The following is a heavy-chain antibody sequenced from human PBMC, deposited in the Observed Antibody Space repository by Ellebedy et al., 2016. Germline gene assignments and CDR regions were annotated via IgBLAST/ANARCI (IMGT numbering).Heavy chain of an antibody. CDR2: VYFIGST. CDR1: GGSISTRTSF. D-gene: IGHD5-12*01. J-gene: IGHJ3*02. V-gene: IGHV4-61*05. CDR3: ARHSADSGRRAFDI. Sequence: SETLSLTCTVSGGSISTRTSFWGWIRQPPGKGLEWIGYVYFIGSTNYNPSLKSRVTMSVDTSNNQFSLKLSSVTAADTAVYYCARHSADSGRRAFDIWGQGTMVTVSS.